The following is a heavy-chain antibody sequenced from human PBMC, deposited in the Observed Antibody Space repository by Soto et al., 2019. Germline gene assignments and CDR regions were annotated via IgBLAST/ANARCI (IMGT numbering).Heavy chain of an antibody. CDR2: IHYSGST. Sequence: PWETLSLTCVVSGGSISSHYWSWVRQPPGSGLEWIGYIHYSGSTNYSPSLKNRLTMSLETSKNQFSLNLTSVTAADMAFYFCARGDSSTSPLGPFVYWCPGILLSVST. CDR3: ARGDSSTSPLGPFVY. J-gene: IGHJ4*02. V-gene: IGHV4-59*11. D-gene: IGHD3-16*01. CDR1: GGSISSHY.